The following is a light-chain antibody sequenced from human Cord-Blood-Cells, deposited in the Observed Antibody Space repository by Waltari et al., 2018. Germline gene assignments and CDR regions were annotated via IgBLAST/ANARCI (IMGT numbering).Light chain of an antibody. Sequence: QSALTQPASVSGSPGQSLTISCTGPSSDVGSYNLVSWYQQHPGKAPKLMIYEGSKRPSGVSNRFSGSKSGNTASLTISGLQAEDEADYYCCSYAPWVFGGGTKLTVL. CDR1: SSDVGSYNL. CDR2: EGS. J-gene: IGLJ3*02. CDR3: CSYAPWV. V-gene: IGLV2-23*01.